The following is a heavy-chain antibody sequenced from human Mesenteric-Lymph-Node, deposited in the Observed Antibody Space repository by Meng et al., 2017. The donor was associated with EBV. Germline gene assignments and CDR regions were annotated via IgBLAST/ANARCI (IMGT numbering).Heavy chain of an antibody. V-gene: IGHV2-5*02. CDR1: GFSLSTSGVG. CDR3: THIKGGGNSGFLDY. Sequence: IALKESCPTLVKPTQNPPLACTFSGFSLSTSGVGGGCIRQPPGKALEWLALIYWDDDKRYSPSLKSILTITKDTSINQLVLTMINMDPVDTATYYCTHIKGGGNSGFLDYWGQGTLVTVSS. D-gene: IGHD4-23*01. CDR2: IYWDDDK. J-gene: IGHJ4*02.